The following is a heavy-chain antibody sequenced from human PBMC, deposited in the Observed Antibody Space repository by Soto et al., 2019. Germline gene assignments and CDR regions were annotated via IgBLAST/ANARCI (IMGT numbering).Heavy chain of an antibody. J-gene: IGHJ3*02. CDR2: IYSDGAT. CDR3: ARPLGARHAYDI. CDR1: GFTVSSNY. D-gene: IGHD1-26*01. Sequence: PGESLKISCTVSGFTVSSNYMNWVRQAPGKGLAWVSVIYSDGATDYADSVKGRFTISRDNSKNTLYLQMNDLRAEDTALYYCARPLGARHAYDIWGQGTMVTVSS. V-gene: IGHV3-66*01.